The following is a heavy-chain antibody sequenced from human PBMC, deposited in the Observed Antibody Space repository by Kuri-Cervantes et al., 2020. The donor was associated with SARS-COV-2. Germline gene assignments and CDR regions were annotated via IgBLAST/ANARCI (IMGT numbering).Heavy chain of an antibody. D-gene: IGHD5-18*01. CDR3: AKDTDGYGNDGFDV. J-gene: IGHJ3*01. V-gene: IGHV4-61*01. Sequence: GSRRLSCTLSGDSVSSGRYYWSWIRQPPGKGLEWIGYIYYSGSTNYNPSLKSRVTISVDTSKNQFYLKLSSVTAADTYVYYCAKDTDGYGNDGFDVWGQGTMVTVSS. CDR1: GDSVSSGRYY. CDR2: IYYSGST.